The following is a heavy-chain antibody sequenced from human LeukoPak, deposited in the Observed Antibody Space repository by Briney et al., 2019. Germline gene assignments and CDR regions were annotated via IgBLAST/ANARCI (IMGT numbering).Heavy chain of an antibody. CDR2: ISSSSSYV. CDR1: GFTFSSYS. V-gene: IGHV3-21*01. Sequence: PGGSLRLSCAASGFTFSSYSMTWVRQAPGKGLEWVSSISSSSSYVYYADSVKGRFTISRDNAKNSLYLQMNSLRAEDTAVYYCARAISSIATDYWGQGTLVTVSS. CDR3: ARAISSIATDY. D-gene: IGHD6-6*01. J-gene: IGHJ4*02.